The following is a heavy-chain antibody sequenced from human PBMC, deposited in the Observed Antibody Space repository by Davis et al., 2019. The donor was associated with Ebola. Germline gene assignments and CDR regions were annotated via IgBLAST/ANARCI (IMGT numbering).Heavy chain of an antibody. V-gene: IGHV4-4*02. Sequence: SETLSLTCAVSGGSISSSNWWSWVRQPPGKGLEWRGEIYYSWSTYYNPSLKSRVTISVDKSKNQFSLKLSSVTAADTAVYYCARDQGWLQLAAFDIWGQGTMVTVSS. CDR2: IYYSWST. J-gene: IGHJ3*02. CDR1: GGSISSSNW. CDR3: ARDQGWLQLAAFDI. D-gene: IGHD5-24*01.